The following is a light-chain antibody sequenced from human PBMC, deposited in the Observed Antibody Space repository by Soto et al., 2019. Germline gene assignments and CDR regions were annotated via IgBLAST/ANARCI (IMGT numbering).Light chain of an antibody. CDR2: DAS. V-gene: IGKV3-11*01. CDR3: QQRSNWLT. Sequence: EIVLTQYTAPLSLSPGDRATLSCRASQSVSSYLACYQQKPVQAPRLLIYDASNRATGIPARFSGSGSGTDFTLTISSLEPEDFAVYYCQQRSNWLTFGGGTKVDIK. CDR1: QSVSSY. J-gene: IGKJ4*01.